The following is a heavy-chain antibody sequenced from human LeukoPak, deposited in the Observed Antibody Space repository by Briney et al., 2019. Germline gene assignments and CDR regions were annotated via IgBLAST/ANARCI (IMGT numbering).Heavy chain of an antibody. Sequence: GGSLRLSCAASGFTVSSNYMSWVRQAPGKGLEWVSVIYSGGSTYYPDSVKGRFTISRDNSNNTLYLQMNSLRAEDTAVYYCAREGGYSGYDYVKAFDYWGQGTLVTVSS. D-gene: IGHD5-12*01. CDR1: GFTVSSNY. CDR3: AREGGYSGYDYVKAFDY. J-gene: IGHJ4*02. V-gene: IGHV3-53*01. CDR2: IYSGGST.